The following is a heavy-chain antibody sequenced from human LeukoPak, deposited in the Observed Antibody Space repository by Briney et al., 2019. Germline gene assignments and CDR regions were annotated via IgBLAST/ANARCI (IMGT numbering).Heavy chain of an antibody. J-gene: IGHJ5*02. CDR1: GGSISSSSYY. Sequence: PSETLSLTCTVSGGSISSSSYYWGWIRQPPGKGLEWIGSIYHSGSTYYNPSLKSRVTISVDTSKNQFSLKLSSVTAADTAVYYCARHGVPVLRFLEWLIRNNWFDPWGQGTLVTVSS. V-gene: IGHV4-39*01. CDR2: IYHSGST. D-gene: IGHD3-3*01. CDR3: ARHGVPVLRFLEWLIRNNWFDP.